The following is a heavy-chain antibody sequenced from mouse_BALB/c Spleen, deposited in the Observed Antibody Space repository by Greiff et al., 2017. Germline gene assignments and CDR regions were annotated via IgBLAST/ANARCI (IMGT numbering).Heavy chain of an antibody. CDR1: GFTFSSYT. CDR3: TREGLRQGVFDY. V-gene: IGHV5-6-4*01. Sequence: EVQGVESGGGLVKPGGSLKLSCAASGFTFSSYTMSWVRQTPEKRLEWVATISSGGSYTYYPDSVKGRFTISRDNAKNTLYLQMSSLKSEDTAMYYCTREGLRQGVFDYWGQGTTLTVSS. D-gene: IGHD2-4*01. CDR2: ISSGGSYT. J-gene: IGHJ2*01.